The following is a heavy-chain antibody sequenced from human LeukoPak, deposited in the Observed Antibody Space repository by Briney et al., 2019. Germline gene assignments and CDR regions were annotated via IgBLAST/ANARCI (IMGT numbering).Heavy chain of an antibody. Sequence: GGSLRLSCAASGFTFSSYGMHWVRQAPGKGLEWVAVISYDGSNKYYADSVKGRFTISRDNSKNTLYLQMNSLRAEDTAVYYCAKEIDFWSGLSLDYWGQGTLVTVSS. CDR3: AKEIDFWSGLSLDY. CDR2: ISYDGSNK. V-gene: IGHV3-30*18. CDR1: GFTFSSYG. J-gene: IGHJ4*02. D-gene: IGHD3-3*01.